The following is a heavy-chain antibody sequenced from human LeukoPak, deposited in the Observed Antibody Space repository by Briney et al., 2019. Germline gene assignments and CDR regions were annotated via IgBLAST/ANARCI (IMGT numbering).Heavy chain of an antibody. Sequence: PGRSLRLSCAASGFTFDDYAMHWVRQAPGKGLEWVSGTSWNSGNIDYADSVKGRFTISRDNTKNSLYLQMNSLRAEDTALYYCAKVVGARYFDLWGRGTLVTVSS. D-gene: IGHD1-26*01. J-gene: IGHJ2*01. CDR1: GFTFDDYA. V-gene: IGHV3-9*01. CDR2: TSWNSGNI. CDR3: AKVVGARYFDL.